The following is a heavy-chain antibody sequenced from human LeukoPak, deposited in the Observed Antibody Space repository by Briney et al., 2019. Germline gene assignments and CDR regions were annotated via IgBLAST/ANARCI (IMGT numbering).Heavy chain of an antibody. CDR2: ISSNGGGT. V-gene: IGHV3-64*01. CDR3: ARDPGRAGTTEWYYFDY. Sequence: RGSLRLSCAASGFTFSNYAMHWVRQAPGKGLEYVSSISSNGGGTYYANSVKGRFTISGDSSKNTLYLQMGSLRAEDMAVYYCARDPGRAGTTEWYYFDYWGQGTLVTVSS. D-gene: IGHD3-3*01. J-gene: IGHJ4*02. CDR1: GFTFSNYA.